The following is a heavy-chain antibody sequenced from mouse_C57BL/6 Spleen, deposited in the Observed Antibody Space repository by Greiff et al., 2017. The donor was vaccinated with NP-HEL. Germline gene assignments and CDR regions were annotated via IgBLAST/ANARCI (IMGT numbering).Heavy chain of an antibody. CDR3: ASTVVASFDY. D-gene: IGHD1-1*01. V-gene: IGHV5-6*01. CDR1: GFTFSSYG. J-gene: IGHJ2*01. Sequence: EVKVVESGGDLVKPGGSLKLSCAASGFTFSSYGMSWVRQTPDKRLEWVATISSGGSYTYYPDSVKGRFTISRDNAKNTLYLQMSSLKSEDTAMYYCASTVVASFDYWGQGTTLTVSS. CDR2: ISSGGSYT.